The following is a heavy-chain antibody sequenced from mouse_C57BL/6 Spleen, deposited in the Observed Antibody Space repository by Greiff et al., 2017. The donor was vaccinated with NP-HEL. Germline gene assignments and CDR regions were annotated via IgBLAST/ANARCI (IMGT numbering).Heavy chain of an antibody. CDR3: ARHDLYYDYDEAWFAY. D-gene: IGHD2-4*01. CDR2: ISSGGSYT. Sequence: EVKLVESGGDLVKPGGSLKLSCAASGFTFSSYGMSWVRQTPDKRLEWVATISSGGSYTYYPDSVKGRFTISRDNAKNTLYLQMSSLKSEDTAMYYCARHDLYYDYDEAWFAYWGQGTLVTVSA. J-gene: IGHJ3*01. V-gene: IGHV5-6*02. CDR1: GFTFSSYG.